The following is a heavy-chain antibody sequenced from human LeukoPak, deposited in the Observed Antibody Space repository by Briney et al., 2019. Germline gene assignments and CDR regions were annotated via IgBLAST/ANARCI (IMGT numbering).Heavy chain of an antibody. CDR1: GGSTSSCN. Sequence: SETLSLTCTVSGGSTSSCNWSWIRQPPGKGLEWIGYIYYSGSTNYNPSLKSRVTISVDTSKNQLSLKLSSVTAADTAVYFCVSEVNHYGLRRNSFDPWGQGTRVTVSS. CDR2: IYYSGST. V-gene: IGHV4-59*12. J-gene: IGHJ5*02. CDR3: VSEVNHYGLRRNSFDP. D-gene: IGHD3-10*01.